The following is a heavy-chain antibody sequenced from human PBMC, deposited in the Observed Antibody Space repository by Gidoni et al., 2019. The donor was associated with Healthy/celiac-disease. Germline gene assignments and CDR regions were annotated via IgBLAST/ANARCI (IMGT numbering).Heavy chain of an antibody. V-gene: IGHV3-72*01. Sequence: EVQLVESGGGLVQPGGSLSLSCAASGFTFSDHYMDWVRQDPGKGLEWVGRTRNKANSYTTEYAASVKGRFTISRDDSKNSLYLQMNSLKTEDTAVYYCARDRGDGMDVWGQGTTVTVSS. D-gene: IGHD3-10*01. CDR1: GFTFSDHY. J-gene: IGHJ6*02. CDR3: ARDRGDGMDV. CDR2: TRNKANSYTT.